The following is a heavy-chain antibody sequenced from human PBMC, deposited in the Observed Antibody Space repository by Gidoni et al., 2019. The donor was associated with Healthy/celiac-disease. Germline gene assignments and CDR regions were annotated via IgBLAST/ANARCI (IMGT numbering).Heavy chain of an antibody. CDR2: IWYDGSNK. J-gene: IGHJ4*02. V-gene: IGHV3-33*01. Sequence: QVQLVASGGGVVQPGRSLRLSCAASGFTFSSYGRHWVRQAPGKGLEWVAVIWYDGSNKYYADSVKGRFTISRDNSKNTLYLQMNSLRAEDTAVYYCARDRVGAEYYFDYWGQGTLVTVSS. D-gene: IGHD1-26*01. CDR1: GFTFSSYG. CDR3: ARDRVGAEYYFDY.